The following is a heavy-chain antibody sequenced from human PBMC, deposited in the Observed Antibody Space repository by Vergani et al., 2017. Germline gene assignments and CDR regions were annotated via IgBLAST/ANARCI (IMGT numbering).Heavy chain of an antibody. Sequence: EVQLLESGGGLVQPGGSLRLSCAASGFTFSSYAMSWVRQAPGKGLEWVSAISGSGGSTYYADSVKGRFTISRDNSKNTLYLQMNSLRAEDTAVYYCAKPRPGKRYCSSTSCPNYFDYWGQGTLVTVSS. CDR2: ISGSGGST. V-gene: IGHV3-23*01. CDR3: AKPRPGKRYCSSTSCPNYFDY. CDR1: GFTFSSYA. J-gene: IGHJ4*02. D-gene: IGHD2-2*01.